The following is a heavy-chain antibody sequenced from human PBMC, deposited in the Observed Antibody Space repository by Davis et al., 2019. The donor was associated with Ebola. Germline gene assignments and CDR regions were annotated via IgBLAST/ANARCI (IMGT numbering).Heavy chain of an antibody. Sequence: MPSETLSLTCAVYGGSFSGYYWSWIRQPPGKGLEWIGELNHSGNTNYNPSLKSRVTISVDTSKNQFSLKLSSVTAADTAVYYCARSLIVVVPAARYRLGIGAFDIWGQGTMVTVSS. CDR2: LNHSGNT. CDR1: GGSFSGYY. D-gene: IGHD2-2*01. V-gene: IGHV4-34*01. CDR3: ARSLIVVVPAARYRLGIGAFDI. J-gene: IGHJ3*02.